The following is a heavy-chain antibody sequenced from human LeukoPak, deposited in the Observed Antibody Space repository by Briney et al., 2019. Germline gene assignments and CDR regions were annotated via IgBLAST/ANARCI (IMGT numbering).Heavy chain of an antibody. Sequence: SETLSLTCAVYGGSFSGYYWSWIRQPPGKGLEWIGEINHSGSTNYNPSLKSRVTISVDTSKNQFSLKPSSVTAADTAVYYCARARWGSGYYYVKGNMDVWGKGTTVTVSS. CDR3: ARARWGSGYYYVKGNMDV. J-gene: IGHJ6*03. D-gene: IGHD3-22*01. V-gene: IGHV4-34*01. CDR1: GGSFSGYY. CDR2: INHSGST.